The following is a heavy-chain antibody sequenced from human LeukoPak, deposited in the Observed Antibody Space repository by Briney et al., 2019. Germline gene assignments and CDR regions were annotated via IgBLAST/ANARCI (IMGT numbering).Heavy chain of an antibody. V-gene: IGHV4-31*03. Sequence: SETLSLTCTVSGGSISSGGYYWSWIRQHPGKGLEWIGYIYYSGSTYYNPSLKSRVTISVDTSKNQFSLKLSSVTAADTAVYYCAREGTGGYSYGRKGYFDLWGRDTLVTVSS. J-gene: IGHJ2*01. CDR3: AREGTGGYSYGRKGYFDL. CDR2: IYYSGST. CDR1: GGSISSGGYY. D-gene: IGHD5-18*01.